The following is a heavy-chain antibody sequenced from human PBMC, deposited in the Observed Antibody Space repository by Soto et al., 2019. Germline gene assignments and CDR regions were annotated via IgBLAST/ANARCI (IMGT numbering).Heavy chain of an antibody. J-gene: IGHJ4*02. CDR1: GFTFSSYS. CDR3: AKAGYCSGGSCYGRYYFDY. V-gene: IGHV3-21*01. D-gene: IGHD2-15*01. Sequence: EVQLVESGGGLVKPGGSLRLSCAASGFTFSSYSMNWVRQAPGRGLEWVSSISSSSSYIYYADSVKGRFTISRDNAKNSLYLQMNSLRAEDTAVYYCAKAGYCSGGSCYGRYYFDYWGQGTLVTVSS. CDR2: ISSSSSYI.